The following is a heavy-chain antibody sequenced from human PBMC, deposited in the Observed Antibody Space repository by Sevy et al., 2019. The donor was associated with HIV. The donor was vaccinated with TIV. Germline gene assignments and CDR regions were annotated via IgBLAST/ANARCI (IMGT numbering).Heavy chain of an antibody. CDR3: AGDWLRDTGCIDV. CDR2: IGPAGEI. J-gene: IGHJ6*02. V-gene: IGHV3-13*01. CDR1: GITFSTYD. D-gene: IGHD5-12*01. Sequence: GGSLRLSCAGSGITFSTYDIHWVRQAPGKGLEWVASIGPAGEIFYSGSVKGRFTNSRENAKNAVYIQMNSLTAEDTAVYYCAGDWLRDTGCIDVWGQGTTVTVSS.